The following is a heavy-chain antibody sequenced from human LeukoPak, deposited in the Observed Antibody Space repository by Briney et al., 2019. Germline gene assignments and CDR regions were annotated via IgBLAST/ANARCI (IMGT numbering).Heavy chain of an antibody. J-gene: IGHJ4*02. D-gene: IGHD1-26*01. CDR2: IYYSGST. Sequence: SETLSLTCTVSGGSISSYYWSWIRQPPGKGLEWIGYIYYSGSTNYNPSLKSRVTISVDTSKNQFSLKLSSVTAADTAVYYCARGFRGASFDYWGQGTLVTVSS. CDR3: ARGFRGASFDY. CDR1: GGSISSYY. V-gene: IGHV4-59*01.